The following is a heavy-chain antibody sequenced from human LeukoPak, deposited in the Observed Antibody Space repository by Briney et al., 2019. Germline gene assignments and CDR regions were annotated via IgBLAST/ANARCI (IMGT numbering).Heavy chain of an antibody. CDR2: IYNSGST. CDR1: GFTFRSYW. V-gene: IGHV4-59*01. CDR3: AAARGIRYYLEY. J-gene: IGHJ4*02. D-gene: IGHD3-16*01. Sequence: GSLRLSCVASGFTFRSYWMSWVRQAPGKGLEWIGYIYNSGSTNYNPSLKSRVAISVDTSKNQFSLKLSSVTAADTAVYYCAAARGIRYYLEYWGQGTLFTVSS.